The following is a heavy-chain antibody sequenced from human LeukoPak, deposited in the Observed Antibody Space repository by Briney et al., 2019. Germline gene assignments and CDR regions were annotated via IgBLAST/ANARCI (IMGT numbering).Heavy chain of an antibody. Sequence: SXXXXSSYWMXWVRHAPGKGLVWVSRINGDGSSTHYANSGKGLFTISRDNAKNTLYLQMHSLRADDTAVYYCARGSTSGWPDYFDYWGQGSVVTVSS. CDR1: XXXXSSYW. V-gene: IGHV3-74*01. J-gene: IGHJ4*02. CDR3: ARGSTSGWPDYFDY. CDR2: INGDGSST. D-gene: IGHD6-19*01.